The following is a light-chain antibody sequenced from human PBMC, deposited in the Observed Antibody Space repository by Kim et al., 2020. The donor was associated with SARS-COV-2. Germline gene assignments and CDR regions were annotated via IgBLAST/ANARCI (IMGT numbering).Light chain of an antibody. CDR2: DAS. CDR1: QSVSSY. Sequence: SPGESATPSCRASQSVSSYLAWYQQKPGQAPRLLIYDASNRATGIPARFSGSGSGTDFTLTISSLEPEDFAVYYCQQRSNWPRGTFGGGTKVDIK. V-gene: IGKV3-11*01. CDR3: QQRSNWPRGT. J-gene: IGKJ4*01.